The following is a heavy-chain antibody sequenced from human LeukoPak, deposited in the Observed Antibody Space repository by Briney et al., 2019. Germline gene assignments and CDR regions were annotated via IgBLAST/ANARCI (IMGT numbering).Heavy chain of an antibody. CDR2: IYPGDSNT. D-gene: IGHD2-15*01. CDR3: ARPTPTLTYDAFDI. Sequence: PGESLKISCKGSGYSFTTYWIVWVRQMSGKGLEWMGIIYPGDSNTRYSPSFQGQVTISADKSISTAYLQWSSLKASDTAMYYCARPTPTLTYDAFDIWGQGTMVTVSS. CDR1: GYSFTTYW. J-gene: IGHJ3*02. V-gene: IGHV5-51*01.